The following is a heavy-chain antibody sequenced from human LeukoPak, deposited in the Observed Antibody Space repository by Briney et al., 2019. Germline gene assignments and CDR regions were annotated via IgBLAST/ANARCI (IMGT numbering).Heavy chain of an antibody. CDR2: IKQDGSEK. V-gene: IGHV3-7*01. J-gene: IGHJ4*02. Sequence: GGSLRLSCAVSGFTFTSYWMTWVRQAPGKGLEWVANIKQDGSEKYYADSVKGRFTISRDNAKNSLYLQMDSLRAEDTAVYFCASNWNYLDYWGQGTLVTVSS. D-gene: IGHD1-20*01. CDR3: ASNWNYLDY. CDR1: GFTFTSYW.